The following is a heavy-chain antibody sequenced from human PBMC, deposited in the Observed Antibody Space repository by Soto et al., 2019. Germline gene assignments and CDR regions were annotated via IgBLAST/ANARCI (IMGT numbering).Heavy chain of an antibody. D-gene: IGHD2-2*01. Sequence: QVQLVESGGGVVQPGRSLRLSCVASGLTFSYYGMHWVRQAPGKGLEWVADISYDGSEKYYSDSVKGRFTSSRDNSKNTLYLQMNSLRAEDTAVYYCANGNRLIPAVYFDYWGQGTLVTVSS. CDR3: ANGNRLIPAVYFDY. CDR2: ISYDGSEK. CDR1: GLTFSYYG. J-gene: IGHJ4*02. V-gene: IGHV3-30*18.